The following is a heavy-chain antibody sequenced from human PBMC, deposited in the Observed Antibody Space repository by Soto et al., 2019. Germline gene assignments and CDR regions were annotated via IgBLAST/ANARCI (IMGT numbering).Heavy chain of an antibody. J-gene: IGHJ4*02. Sequence: KSSETLSLTCTVSGGSITSSSYYWGWIRQPPGKGLEWIGSAYNSGSTYYNPSLKSRVTISVDTSKNQFSLKLSSVTAADTAVYYCARDETTEHNFDYWGQGTLVTVSS. CDR2: AYNSGST. V-gene: IGHV4-39*07. D-gene: IGHD4-4*01. CDR3: ARDETTEHNFDY. CDR1: GGSITSSSYY.